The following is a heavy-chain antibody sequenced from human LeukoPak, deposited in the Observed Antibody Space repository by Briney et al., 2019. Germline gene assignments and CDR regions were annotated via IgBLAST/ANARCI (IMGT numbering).Heavy chain of an antibody. J-gene: IGHJ6*02. D-gene: IGHD2-15*01. Sequence: GASVKVSCKASGGTFSSYAISWARQAPGQGLEWMGRIIPILGIANHAQKFQGRVTITADKSTSTAHMELSSLRSEDTAVYYCARSGYCSGGSCPPRDGMDVWGQGTTVTVSS. CDR2: IIPILGIA. CDR1: GGTFSSYA. CDR3: ARSGYCSGGSCPPRDGMDV. V-gene: IGHV1-69*04.